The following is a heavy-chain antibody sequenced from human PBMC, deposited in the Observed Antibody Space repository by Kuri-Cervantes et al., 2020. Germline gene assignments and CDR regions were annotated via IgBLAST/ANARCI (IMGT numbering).Heavy chain of an antibody. Sequence: GGSLRLSCAASGFTFSSYGMHWVRQAPGKGLEWVAVISYDGSNKYYADSVKGRFTISRDNSKNTLYLQMNSLRAEDTAVYYCARGVYSGSYLGWFDPWGQGTLVTVSS. J-gene: IGHJ5*02. CDR2: ISYDGSNK. D-gene: IGHD1-26*01. CDR3: ARGVYSGSYLGWFDP. V-gene: IGHV3-30*03. CDR1: GFTFSSYG.